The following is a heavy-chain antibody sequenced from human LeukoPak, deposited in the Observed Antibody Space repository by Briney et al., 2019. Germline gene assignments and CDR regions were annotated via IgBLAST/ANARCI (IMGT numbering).Heavy chain of an antibody. J-gene: IGHJ4*02. CDR2: IYYSGST. V-gene: IGHV4-59*01. Sequence: PSETLSLTCAVSGGSISVYYWSWIRQPPGNGLEWIGYIYYSGSTNYNPSLKSRVTISVDTSKNQFSLKLSSVTAADTAVYYCARDDGGFSFGYSMAYWGQGTLVTVSS. D-gene: IGHD5-18*01. CDR3: ARDDGGFSFGYSMAY. CDR1: GGSISVYY.